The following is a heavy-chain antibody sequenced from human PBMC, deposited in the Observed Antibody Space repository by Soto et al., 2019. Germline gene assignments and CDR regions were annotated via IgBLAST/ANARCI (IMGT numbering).Heavy chain of an antibody. CDR1: GGTFSSYT. CDR2: IIPILGIA. CDR3: ARVQGRVRGVTPYYYYGMDV. D-gene: IGHD3-10*01. J-gene: IGHJ6*02. V-gene: IGHV1-69*02. Sequence: QVQLVQSGAEVKKPGSSVKVSCKASGGTFSSYTISWVRQAPGQGLEWMGRIIPILGIANYAQKFQGRVTITADKSTSTAYMELSSLRSEDTAVYYCARVQGRVRGVTPYYYYGMDVWGQGTTVTVSS.